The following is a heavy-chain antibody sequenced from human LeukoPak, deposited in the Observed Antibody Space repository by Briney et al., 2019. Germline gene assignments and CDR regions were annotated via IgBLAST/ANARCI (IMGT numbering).Heavy chain of an antibody. CDR3: TAQGGWYIDY. D-gene: IGHD6-19*01. CDR2: IHHGGST. Sequence: PSETLSLTCGVSGGSISSGIRWSWVRQPPGKGLEWIGEIHHGGSTKYSPSLKSRVTISVDKSKNQFSLKLNSVTAADTAVYYCTAQGGWYIDYWGQGTLVTVSS. J-gene: IGHJ4*02. CDR1: GGSISSGIR. V-gene: IGHV4/OR15-8*01.